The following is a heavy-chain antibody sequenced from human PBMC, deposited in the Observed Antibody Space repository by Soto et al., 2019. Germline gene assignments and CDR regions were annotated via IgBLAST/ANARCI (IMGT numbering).Heavy chain of an antibody. CDR2: INHSGST. V-gene: IGHV4-34*01. D-gene: IGHD1-26*01. Sequence: EQLQQWGAGLLKPSETLSLTFAVYGGSFSGYYWSWIRQPPGKGLEWIGEINHSGSTNYNPSLKSRVTISVDTSKNQFSLKLSAVTAADTAVYYCASAPYISGSYYRLDYWGQGTLVTVSS. CDR3: ASAPYISGSYYRLDY. J-gene: IGHJ4*02. CDR1: GGSFSGYY.